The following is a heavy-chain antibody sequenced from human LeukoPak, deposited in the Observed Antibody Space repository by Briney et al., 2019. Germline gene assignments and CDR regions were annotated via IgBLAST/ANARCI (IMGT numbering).Heavy chain of an antibody. V-gene: IGHV6-1*01. D-gene: IGHD1-26*01. CDR1: AARVSNNIAA. Sequence: QTLSLSCAISAARVSNNIAAWNWIRQSPSRGLEWLGRTYYRSKWYNDYDASVKSLITINPDTTKKQFFQQVNSVTPENTAEYYCARYSGTPFCPWGQGTLVTVSS. CDR2: TYYRSKWYN. CDR3: ARYSGTPFCP. J-gene: IGHJ5*02.